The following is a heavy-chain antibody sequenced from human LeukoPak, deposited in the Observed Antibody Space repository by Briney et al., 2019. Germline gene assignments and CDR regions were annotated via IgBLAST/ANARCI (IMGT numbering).Heavy chain of an antibody. Sequence: GGSLRPSCAASGFTFDDYGMSWVRPAPGKGLEWVSGINWNGGSTGYADSVKGRFTISRDNAKNSLYLQMNSLRAEDTALYYCARDLWKGIAVAAYYFDYWGQGTLVTVSS. CDR2: INWNGGST. V-gene: IGHV3-20*04. CDR1: GFTFDDYG. CDR3: ARDLWKGIAVAAYYFDY. J-gene: IGHJ4*02. D-gene: IGHD6-19*01.